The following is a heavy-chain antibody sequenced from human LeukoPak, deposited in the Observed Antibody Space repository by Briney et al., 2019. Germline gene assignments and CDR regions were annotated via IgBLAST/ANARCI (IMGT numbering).Heavy chain of an antibody. CDR2: IKSQTDGGTT. J-gene: IGHJ4*02. Sequence: TGGSLRLSCAASGFTFKNAWMSWVRQAPGKGLEWVGRIKSQTDGGTTDYAAPVKGRFIISRDDSKNTLFLQMHSLRADDTAVYFCAKDIDSFGQSQLLGFDYWGQGTLVTVSS. D-gene: IGHD2-2*01. V-gene: IGHV3-15*01. CDR3: AKDIDSFGQSQLLGFDY. CDR1: GFTFKNAW.